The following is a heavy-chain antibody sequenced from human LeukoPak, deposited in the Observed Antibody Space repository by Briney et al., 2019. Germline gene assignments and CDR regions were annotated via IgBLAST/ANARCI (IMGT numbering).Heavy chain of an antibody. D-gene: IGHD1-26*01. CDR1: GGSISSGGYY. V-gene: IGHV4-30-2*01. Sequence: SQTLSLTCTVSGGSISSGGYYWSWIRQPPGKGLEWIGYIYHSGSTYYNPSLKSRVTISVDRSKNQFSLKLSSVTAADTAVYYCASREIVGATGLGYWGQGTLVTVSS. CDR3: ASREIVGATGLGY. CDR2: IYHSGST. J-gene: IGHJ4*02.